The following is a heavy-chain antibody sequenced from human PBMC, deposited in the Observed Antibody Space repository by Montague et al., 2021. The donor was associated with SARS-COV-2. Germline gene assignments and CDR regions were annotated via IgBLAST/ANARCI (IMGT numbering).Heavy chain of an antibody. J-gene: IGHJ6*02. D-gene: IGHD2-2*01. V-gene: IGHV4-34*01. CDR1: GGSFSGYY. Sequence: SETLSLTCAVYGGSFSGYYWSWIRQPPGKGLECIGEIYHSGSTNYNPSLKSRVTLSVDTSKNQFSLKLSSVTAADTAVYYCTREGYQVLWSDYYYYGMDIWGPGTTVTVSS. CDR2: IYHSGST. CDR3: TREGYQVLWSDYYYYGMDI.